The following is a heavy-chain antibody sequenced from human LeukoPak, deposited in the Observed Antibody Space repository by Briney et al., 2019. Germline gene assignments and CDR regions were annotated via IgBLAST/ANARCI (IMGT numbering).Heavy chain of an antibody. D-gene: IGHD6-19*01. CDR2: IRYDGSNK. CDR1: GFTFSSYG. V-gene: IGHV3-30*02. J-gene: IGHJ5*02. Sequence: QPGGSLRLSCAASGFTFSSYGMHWVRQAPGKGLEWVAFIRYDGSNKYYADSVKGRFTISRDNSKNTLYLQMNSLRAEDTAVYYCAKGGGPSGWFVWFDPWGQGTLVTVSS. CDR3: AKGGGPSGWFVWFDP.